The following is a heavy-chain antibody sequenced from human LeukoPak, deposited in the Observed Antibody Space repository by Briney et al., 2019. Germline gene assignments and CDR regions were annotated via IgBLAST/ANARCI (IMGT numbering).Heavy chain of an antibody. CDR3: ARDMDIGTRGYFDY. CDR1: GFTFSSYG. D-gene: IGHD2-2*03. CDR2: IWYDGSNR. J-gene: IGHJ4*02. V-gene: IGHV3-33*01. Sequence: QPGRSLRLSCAASGFTFSSYGMHWVRQAPGKGLEWVAVIWYDGSNRYFADSVKGRFTISRDNSKNSLYLQMNSLKGEHTALYYCARDMDIGTRGYFDYWGQGTLVTVSS.